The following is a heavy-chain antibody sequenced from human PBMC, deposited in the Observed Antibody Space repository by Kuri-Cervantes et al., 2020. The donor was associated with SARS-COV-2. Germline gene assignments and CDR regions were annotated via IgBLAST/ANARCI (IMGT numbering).Heavy chain of an antibody. CDR1: GYTFTSYY. Sequence: ASVKVSCKASGYTFTSYYMHWVRQAPGQGLEWMGIINPSGGSTSYAQKFQGRVTMTRDTSTSTVYMELSRLTSDDTAVYYCATPGYCTSISCRYYFDFWGQGTLVTVSS. J-gene: IGHJ4*02. CDR2: INPSGGST. D-gene: IGHD2-2*01. CDR3: ATPGYCTSISCRYYFDF. V-gene: IGHV1-46*01.